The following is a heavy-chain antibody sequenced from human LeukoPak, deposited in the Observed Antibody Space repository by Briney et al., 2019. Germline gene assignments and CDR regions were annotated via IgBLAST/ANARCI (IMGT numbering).Heavy chain of an antibody. CDR2: IYYSGST. CDR1: GGSISSSSYY. J-gene: IGHJ4*02. V-gene: IGHV4-39*07. Sequence: SETLSLTCTVSGGSISSSSYYWGWIRQPPGKGLEWIGSIYYSGSTNYNPSLKSRVTISVDTSKNQFSLKLSSVTAADTAVYYCARGFYSSGWHDYWGQGTLVTVSS. D-gene: IGHD6-19*01. CDR3: ARGFYSSGWHDY.